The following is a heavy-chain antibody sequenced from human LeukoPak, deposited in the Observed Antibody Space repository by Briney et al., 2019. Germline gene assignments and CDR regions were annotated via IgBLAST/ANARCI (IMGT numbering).Heavy chain of an antibody. Sequence: SQTLSLTCTVSGGSISSGGYYWSWIRQHPGKGLEWIGYIYYSGSTYYNPSLKSRVTISVDTSKNQFSLKLSSVTAADTAVYYCARYGGSSWPLPFDYWGQGTLVTVSS. V-gene: IGHV4-31*03. CDR2: IYYSGST. D-gene: IGHD6-13*01. J-gene: IGHJ4*02. CDR1: GGSISSGGYY. CDR3: ARYGGSSWPLPFDY.